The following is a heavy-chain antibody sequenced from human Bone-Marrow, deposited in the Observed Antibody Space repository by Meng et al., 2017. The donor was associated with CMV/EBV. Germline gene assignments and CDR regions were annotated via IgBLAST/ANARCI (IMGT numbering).Heavy chain of an antibody. V-gene: IGHV3-30*02. Sequence: GESLKISCAASGFTFSSYGMHWVRQAPGKGLEWVAFIRYDGSNKYYADSVEGRFTISRDNSKNTLYLQMNSLRAKDTAVYNCAKDEWEWEPLKGPPFDYWGQGTLVTVSS. D-gene: IGHD1-26*01. J-gene: IGHJ4*02. CDR2: IRYDGSNK. CDR1: GFTFSSYG. CDR3: AKDEWEWEPLKGPPFDY.